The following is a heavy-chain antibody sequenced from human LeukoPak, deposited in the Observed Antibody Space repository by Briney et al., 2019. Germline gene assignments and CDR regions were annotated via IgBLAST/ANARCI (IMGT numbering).Heavy chain of an antibody. V-gene: IGHV4-4*07. D-gene: IGHD6-13*01. CDR3: ARHGRRYGSSWYAS. CDR1: GGSISSYY. J-gene: IGHJ5*01. CDR2: IYTSGST. Sequence: SETLSLTCTVSGGSISSYYWSWIRQPAGKGLEWIGRIYTSGSTNYNPSLKSRVTISVDTSKNQFSLKLSSVTAADTAVYYCARHGRRYGSSWYASWGQGTLVTVSS.